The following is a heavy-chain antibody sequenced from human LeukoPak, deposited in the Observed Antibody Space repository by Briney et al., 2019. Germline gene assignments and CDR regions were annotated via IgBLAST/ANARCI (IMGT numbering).Heavy chain of an antibody. J-gene: IGHJ4*02. CDR1: GYNFISYW. V-gene: IGHV5-51*01. Sequence: GESLKISCRGSGYNFISYWIAWVRQMPGKGLEWMGIIYPGDSDTRYSPSFQGQVTISADKSISTAYLQWSSLKASDTAMYYCATRGCSGNTCLDYWGQGALVTVSS. CDR2: IYPGDSDT. CDR3: ATRGCSGNTCLDY. D-gene: IGHD2-15*01.